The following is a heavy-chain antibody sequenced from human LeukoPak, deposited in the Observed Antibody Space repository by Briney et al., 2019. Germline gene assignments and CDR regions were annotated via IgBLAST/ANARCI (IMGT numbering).Heavy chain of an antibody. V-gene: IGHV3-23*01. CDR2: ISGSGGST. J-gene: IGHJ4*02. D-gene: IGHD3-10*01. Sequence: GGSLRLSCAASGFTFSSYAMSWVRQAPGKGLEWVSAISGSGGSTYCADSVKGRFTISRDNSKNTLYLQMNSLRAEDTAVYYCAKEGIAMVREPSDYWGQGTLVTVSS. CDR3: AKEGIAMVREPSDY. CDR1: GFTFSSYA.